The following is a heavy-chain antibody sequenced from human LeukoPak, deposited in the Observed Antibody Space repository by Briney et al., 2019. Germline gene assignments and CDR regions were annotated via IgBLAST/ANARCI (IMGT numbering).Heavy chain of an antibody. J-gene: IGHJ4*02. V-gene: IGHV4-39*07. D-gene: IGHD6-19*01. CDR1: GGPISSSSYY. CDR2: IYYSGST. CDR3: AREGEIAVAGPRRDNYFDY. Sequence: SETLSLTCTVSGGPISSSSYYWGWIRQPPGKGLEWIGGIYYSGSTYYNPSLKSRVTISVNTSKNQFSLKLSSVTAADTAVYYCAREGEIAVAGPRRDNYFDYWGQGTLVTVSS.